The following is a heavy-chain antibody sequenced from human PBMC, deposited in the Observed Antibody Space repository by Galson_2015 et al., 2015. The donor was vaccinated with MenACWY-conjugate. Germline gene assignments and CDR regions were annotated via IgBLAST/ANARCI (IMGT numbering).Heavy chain of an antibody. J-gene: IGHJ5*02. CDR3: ARGGSSWANWFAP. V-gene: IGHV1-18*04. CDR2: ISAYNGDT. CDR1: GYTFSNYH. Sequence: SVKVSCKASGYTFSNYHVSWVRQAPGQGLEWMGWISAYNGDTNYVQKLQGRVTLTTDTSTSTAYMELRSLRSDDTAVYYCARGGSSWANWFAPGAREPWSPSPQ. D-gene: IGHD6-13*01.